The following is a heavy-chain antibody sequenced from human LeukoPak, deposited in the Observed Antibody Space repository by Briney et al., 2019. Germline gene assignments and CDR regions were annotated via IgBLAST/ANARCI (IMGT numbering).Heavy chain of an antibody. Sequence: GGSLRLSCAASGFTFSDSAMGWVRQAPGKGLEWVSAISRDSVTSYHADSVKGRFTISRDNSENTLYLQMNSLRSDDTAVYYCARDLSSGWNDYWGQGTLVTVSS. V-gene: IGHV3-23*01. CDR3: ARDLSSGWNDY. D-gene: IGHD6-19*01. CDR2: ISRDSVTS. J-gene: IGHJ4*02. CDR1: GFTFSDSA.